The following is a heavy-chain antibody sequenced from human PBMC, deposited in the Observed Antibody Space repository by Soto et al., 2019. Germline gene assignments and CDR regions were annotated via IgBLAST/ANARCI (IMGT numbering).Heavy chain of an antibody. V-gene: IGHV4-59*01. Sequence: SETLSLTCTVSGGSISNYCWSWIRQPPGKGLEWIGYIYYSGSTNYNPSLKSRVTISVDTSKNRFSLKLSSVTAADTAVYYCARDRGSYWGDAFDVWGQGTMVTVSS. CDR1: GGSISNYC. CDR3: ARDRGSYWGDAFDV. CDR2: IYYSGST. J-gene: IGHJ3*01. D-gene: IGHD1-26*01.